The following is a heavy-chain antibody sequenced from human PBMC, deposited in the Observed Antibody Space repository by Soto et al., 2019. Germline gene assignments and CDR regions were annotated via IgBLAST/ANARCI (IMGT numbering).Heavy chain of an antibody. CDR3: ARTSLTIFGPSNDYYGMGV. CDR2: ISSSSSYI. J-gene: IGHJ6*02. CDR1: GFPFSSYS. Sequence: GSLRLSCASSGFPFSSYSMHWVRQAPGKGLEWVSSISSSSSYIYYADSVKGRFTISRDNAKNSLYLQMNSLRAEDTAVYYCARTSLTIFGPSNDYYGMGVWGLGTTVTVSS. D-gene: IGHD3-3*01. V-gene: IGHV3-21*01.